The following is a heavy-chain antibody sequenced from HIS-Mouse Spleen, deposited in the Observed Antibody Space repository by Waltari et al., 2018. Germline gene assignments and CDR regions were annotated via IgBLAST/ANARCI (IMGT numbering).Heavy chain of an antibody. V-gene: IGHV1-2*02. CDR2: MNPDSGGT. CDR3: AREPPESGSYYFDY. D-gene: IGHD1-26*01. J-gene: IGHJ4*02. CDR1: GYTFTGYY. Sequence: QVQLVQSGAEVKKPGASVKVSCKASGYTFTGYYMHWVRQTPVQGLEWVVRMNPDSGGTNYAKKFQGRVTMTRETSISTADMGLSRLRTDDTAVYYCAREPPESGSYYFDYWGQGTLVTVSS.